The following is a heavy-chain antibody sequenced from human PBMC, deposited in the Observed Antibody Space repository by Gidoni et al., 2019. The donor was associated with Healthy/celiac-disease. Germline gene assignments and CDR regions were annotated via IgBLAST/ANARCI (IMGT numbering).Heavy chain of an antibody. J-gene: IGHJ6*02. D-gene: IGHD3-3*01. Sequence: EVQLVESGGGLVQPGRSLRLSCADSGFTFDEYAMHWVRQAPGKGLEWVSGIIRKRCSIGYAYAVKGRFTIARDNAKTSLYLQMNILRAEDTVLYYCAKGPDYDFWTGSPRGGMDVWGQGSTVTVSS. V-gene: IGHV3-9*01. CDR3: AKGPDYDFWTGSPRGGMDV. CDR1: GFTFDEYA. CDR2: IIRKRCSI.